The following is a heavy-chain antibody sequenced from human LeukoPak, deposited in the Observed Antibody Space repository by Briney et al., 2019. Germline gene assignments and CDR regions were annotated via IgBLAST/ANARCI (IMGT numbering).Heavy chain of an antibody. CDR3: GKTTTGYSSGRYPGWPVDY. V-gene: IGHV3-23*01. CDR2: VFGSGGSA. D-gene: IGHD6-19*01. CDR1: GFTFNNYA. Sequence: PGGSLRLSCAASGFTFNNYAMYWVRQAPGKGLEWVSGVFGSGGSAHYADSVKGRFTISRDNSKNTVYLEINSLRAEDTAIYYCGKTTTGYSSGRYPGWPVDYWGQGTLVTVS. J-gene: IGHJ4*02.